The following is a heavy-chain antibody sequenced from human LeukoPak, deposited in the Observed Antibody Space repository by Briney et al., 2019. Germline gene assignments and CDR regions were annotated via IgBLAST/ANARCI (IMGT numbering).Heavy chain of an antibody. CDR2: INHSGST. Sequence: SETLSLTCAVYGGSVSGYYWSWIRQPPGKGLEWIGEINHSGSTNYNPSLKSRVTISVDTSKNQFSLKLSSVTAADTAVYYCARVVRGYAFDIWGQGTMVTVSS. CDR1: GGSVSGYY. J-gene: IGHJ3*02. D-gene: IGHD3-10*01. CDR3: ARVVRGYAFDI. V-gene: IGHV4-34*01.